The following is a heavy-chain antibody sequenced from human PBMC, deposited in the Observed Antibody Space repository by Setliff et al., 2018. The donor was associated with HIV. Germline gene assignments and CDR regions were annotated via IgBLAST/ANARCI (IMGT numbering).Heavy chain of an antibody. J-gene: IGHJ4*02. V-gene: IGHV4-4*07. CDR3: VSSSPGYYDILTGYYEGYYFDY. Sequence: SETLSLTCTVSGGSISGYYWSWIRQPAGKGLEWIGRIYTSGSSNYNPSLRSRVTMSVDTSKNQFSLKLSSVTAADTAVYYCVSSSPGYYDILTGYYEGYYFDYWGQGTLVTVSS. CDR1: GGSISGYY. D-gene: IGHD3-9*01. CDR2: IYTSGSS.